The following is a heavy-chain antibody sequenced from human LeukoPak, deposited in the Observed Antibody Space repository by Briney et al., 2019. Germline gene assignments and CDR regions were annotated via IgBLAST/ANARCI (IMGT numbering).Heavy chain of an antibody. Sequence: SETLSLTCTVSGDSISGTYYWSWIRPPPGKGLEWISYIYHTGTTDSNPSLKSRVTISLDTSKNQFSLKMSSVTAADTAVYYCARRWVYDKRAFDAWGQGTMVTVSS. D-gene: IGHD3-16*01. V-gene: IGHV4-59*08. CDR1: GDSISGTYY. CDR3: ARRWVYDKRAFDA. J-gene: IGHJ3*01. CDR2: IYHTGTT.